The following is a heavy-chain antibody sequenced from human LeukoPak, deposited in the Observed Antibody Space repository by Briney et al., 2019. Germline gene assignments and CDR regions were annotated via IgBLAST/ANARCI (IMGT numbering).Heavy chain of an antibody. Sequence: GGSLRLSCAASGFTFDDYAMHWVRQAPGKGLEWVSLISGNGGSTYYADSVKVRFTISRDNSKNSLYLQMNSLRTEDTALYYCAKSGGYSYGYDFDYWGQGTLVTVSS. J-gene: IGHJ4*02. CDR2: ISGNGGST. V-gene: IGHV3-43*02. D-gene: IGHD5-18*01. CDR1: GFTFDDYA. CDR3: AKSGGYSYGYDFDY.